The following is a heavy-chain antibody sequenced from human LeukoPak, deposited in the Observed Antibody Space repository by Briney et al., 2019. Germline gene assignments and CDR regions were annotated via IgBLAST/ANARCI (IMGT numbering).Heavy chain of an antibody. J-gene: IGHJ4*02. Sequence: GGFLRLSCAASGFTFSSYGMHWVRQAPGQGLEWVAVIWYDGSNKYYADSVKGRFTISRDSSKNTLYLQMNSLRAEDTGVYYCARDRQQHYFDYWGQGTLVTVSS. CDR3: ARDRQQHYFDY. CDR1: GFTFSSYG. CDR2: IWYDGSNK. V-gene: IGHV3-33*01. D-gene: IGHD6-13*01.